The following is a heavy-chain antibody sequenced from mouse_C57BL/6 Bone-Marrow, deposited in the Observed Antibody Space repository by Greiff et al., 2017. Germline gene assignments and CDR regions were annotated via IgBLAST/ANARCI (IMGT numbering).Heavy chain of an antibody. D-gene: IGHD1-1*01. Sequence: EVKLMESGPGLVKPSQSLSLTCSVTGYSITSGYYWNWIRQFPGNKLEWMRYISYDGSNNYNPSLKNRISITRDTSKIQFFLKLNSVTNEDTATDYCARDSSYYWYFDVWGTGTTVTVSS. CDR2: ISYDGSN. V-gene: IGHV3-6*01. CDR1: GYSITSGYY. J-gene: IGHJ1*03. CDR3: ARDSSYYWYFDV.